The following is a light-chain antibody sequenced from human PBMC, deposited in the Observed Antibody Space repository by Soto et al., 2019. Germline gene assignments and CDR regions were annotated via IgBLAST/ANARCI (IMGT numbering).Light chain of an antibody. V-gene: IGLV1-44*01. CDR1: SSNIGSNS. J-gene: IGLJ1*01. Sequence: QSVLTQPPSASGTPGQRVTISCSGSSSNIGSNSVNWYQQLPGTAPELLIFSDDQRPSGVPDRFSGSKSGTSASLAISGLQSEDEADYYCAAWDDSLNGHYVFGTGTKVTVL. CDR3: AAWDDSLNGHYV. CDR2: SDD.